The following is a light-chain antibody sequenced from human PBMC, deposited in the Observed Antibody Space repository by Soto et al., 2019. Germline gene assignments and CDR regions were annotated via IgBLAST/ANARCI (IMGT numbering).Light chain of an antibody. Sequence: DIQMTQSPSTLSASVGDRVTITCRASQSISTWLAWYQQKPGKAPQVLIYQASSLQSGVPSRFSGSGSGTEFTLTISSLQRDDFATYYCQQYYTSSWTFGQGTKVEI. CDR1: QSISTW. CDR2: QAS. V-gene: IGKV1-5*03. CDR3: QQYYTSSWT. J-gene: IGKJ1*01.